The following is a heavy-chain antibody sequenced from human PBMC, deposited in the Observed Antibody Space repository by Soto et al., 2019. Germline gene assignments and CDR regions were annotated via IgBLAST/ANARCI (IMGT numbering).Heavy chain of an antibody. CDR2: LNGRGSGT. J-gene: IGHJ3*02. D-gene: IGHD3-22*01. V-gene: IGHV3-23*01. Sequence: GGSLRLSCAASGFDFSRSAMAWVRQAPGKGLEWVSALNGRGSGTYYADSVKGRFTISRDPSEDILYLQMSGLRAEDTAVYYCASPRVKSYYNSSGSFAFDIWGQGTMVPVSS. CDR3: ASPRVKSYYNSSGSFAFDI. CDR1: GFDFSRSA.